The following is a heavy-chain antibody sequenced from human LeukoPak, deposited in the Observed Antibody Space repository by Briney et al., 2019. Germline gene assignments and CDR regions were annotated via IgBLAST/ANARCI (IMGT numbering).Heavy chain of an antibody. V-gene: IGHV4-59*01. CDR1: GGSISSYY. J-gene: IGHJ4*02. D-gene: IGHD6-13*01. CDR3: AKGAAAGHFDY. CDR2: IYYSGST. Sequence: LETLSLTCTVSGGSISSYYWSWIRQPPGKGLEWIGYIYYSGSTNYNPSLKSRVTISVDTSKNQFSLKLSSVTAADTAVYYCAKGAAAGHFDYWGQGTLVTVSS.